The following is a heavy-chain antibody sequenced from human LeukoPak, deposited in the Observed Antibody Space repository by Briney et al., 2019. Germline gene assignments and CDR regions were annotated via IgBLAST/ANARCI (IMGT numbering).Heavy chain of an antibody. CDR3: ARDLYGDYPWDY. V-gene: IGHV3-74*01. CDR1: GFTFSPVW. Sequence: GGSLRLSCAASGFTFSPVWMHWVRQAPGKGLMWVSHIINDGSYTTYADSVKGRFTISRDNAKNSLYLQMNSLRAEDTAVYYCARDLYGDYPWDYWGQGTLVTVSS. CDR2: IINDGSYT. D-gene: IGHD4-17*01. J-gene: IGHJ4*02.